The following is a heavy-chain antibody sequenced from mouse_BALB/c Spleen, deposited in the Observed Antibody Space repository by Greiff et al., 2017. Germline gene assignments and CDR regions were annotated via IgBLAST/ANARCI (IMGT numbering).Heavy chain of an antibody. CDR3: ARWDYGTYYAMDY. CDR1: GFTFSSFG. J-gene: IGHJ4*01. V-gene: IGHV5-17*02. CDR2: ISSGSSTI. D-gene: IGHD2-4*01. Sequence: EVKVVESGGGLVQPGGSRKLSCAASGFTFSSFGMHWVRQAPEKGLEWVAYISSGSSTIYYADTVKGRFTISRDNPKNTLFLQMTSLRSEDTAMYYCARWDYGTYYAMDYWGQGTSVTVSS.